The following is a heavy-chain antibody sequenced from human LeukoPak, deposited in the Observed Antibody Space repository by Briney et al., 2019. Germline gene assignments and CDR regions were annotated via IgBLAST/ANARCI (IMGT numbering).Heavy chain of an antibody. D-gene: IGHD4-11*01. J-gene: IGHJ4*02. CDR3: ARDKVSNYVFDY. V-gene: IGHV3-74*01. CDR1: GFTFSSYW. Sequence: GGSLRLSCAASGFTFSSYWMHWVRQAPGKGLVWVSHISSDGSSTSYADSVKGRFTISRDNAKNTLYLQMSRLRAEDKAVYYCARDKVSNYVFDYWGQGTLVTVSS. CDR2: ISSDGSST.